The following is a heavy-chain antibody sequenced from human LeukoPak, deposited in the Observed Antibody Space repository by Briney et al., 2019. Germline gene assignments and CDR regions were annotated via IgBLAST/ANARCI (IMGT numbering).Heavy chain of an antibody. Sequence: WGSLRRECATSAFSFTDYPMNWVRRAPGKGLEWISNIRTTAEGAKYAYYADSVKGRVTISRDDGKNTLYLHMNSLRDDDTVVYYCANDIRYAFDYWGQGILVTVSS. CDR3: ANDIRYAFDY. D-gene: IGHD3-9*01. J-gene: IGHJ4*02. V-gene: IGHV3-48*02. CDR1: AFSFTDYP. CDR2: IRTTAEGAKYA.